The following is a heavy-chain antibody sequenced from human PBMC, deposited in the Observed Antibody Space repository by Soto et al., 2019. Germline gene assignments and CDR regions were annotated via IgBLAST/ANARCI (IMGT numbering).Heavy chain of an antibody. D-gene: IGHD3-16*01. V-gene: IGHV1-18*01. CDR1: GYTFTRYG. CDR3: AMVDVYVTPSPQDV. CDR2: INTYNGNT. Sequence: QVQLVQSGAEVKNPGASVKVSCKASGYTFTRYGIGWARQAPGQGLEWMGWINTYNGNTNYAQNVQGRVTLTTDTSPSTADMGLRSLRSNDTAIYYCAMVDVYVTPSPQDVWGQGTTVIVSS. J-gene: IGHJ6*02.